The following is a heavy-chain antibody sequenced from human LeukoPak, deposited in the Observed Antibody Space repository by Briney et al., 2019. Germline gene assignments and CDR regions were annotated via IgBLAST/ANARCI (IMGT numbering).Heavy chain of an antibody. D-gene: IGHD1-26*01. CDR2: IYHSGST. CDR3: AREATWELLLAFDY. CDR1: GYSISSGYY. J-gene: IGHJ4*02. V-gene: IGHV4-38-2*02. Sequence: SETPSLTCTVSGYSISSGYYWGWIRQPPGKGLEWIGSIYHSGSTYYNPSLKSRVTISVDTSKNQFSLKLSSVTAADTAVYYCAREATWELLLAFDYWGQGTLVTVSS.